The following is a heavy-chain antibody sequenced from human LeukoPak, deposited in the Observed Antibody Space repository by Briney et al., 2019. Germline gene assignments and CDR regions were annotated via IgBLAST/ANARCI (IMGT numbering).Heavy chain of an antibody. V-gene: IGHV5-51*01. D-gene: IGHD2-2*01. J-gene: IGHJ5*02. CDR2: IYPGDSDT. Sequence: GESLKISCKGSGYRFTSYWIGWVRQMPGKGLEWLGIIYPGDSDTRYSPSFQGQVTISADKSISTAYLQWSSLKASDTAMYYCARRRLGYCSSTSCHNWFDPWGQGTLVTVSS. CDR3: ARRRLGYCSSTSCHNWFDP. CDR1: GYRFTSYW.